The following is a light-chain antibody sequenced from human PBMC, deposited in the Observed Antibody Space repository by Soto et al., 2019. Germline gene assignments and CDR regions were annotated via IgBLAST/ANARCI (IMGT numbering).Light chain of an antibody. V-gene: IGKV3-20*01. CDR3: QQYGSSCS. CDR2: GAS. CDR1: QSVSNNY. Sequence: ESVLSGGRGTLNKSPGERATLSCRASQSVSNNYLAWYQQKPGQAPRLLIYGASNRATGIPDRFSGSGSGTDFTLTISRLEPEDFAVYYCQQYGSSCSFGQGTKVDIK. J-gene: IGKJ1*01.